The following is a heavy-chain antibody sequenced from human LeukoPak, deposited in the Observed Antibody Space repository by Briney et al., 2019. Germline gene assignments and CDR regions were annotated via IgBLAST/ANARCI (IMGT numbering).Heavy chain of an antibody. CDR3: ARSYTSGNAFDL. J-gene: IGHJ3*01. V-gene: IGHV4-59*10. CDR2: TYTSGNT. Sequence: SETLSLTCAVYGGSFSGYYWSWIRQPPGKGLEWIGRTYTSGNTNYNPSLKSRVTFSLDTSKKQFSLKLSSVTAADTAVYYCARSYTSGNAFDLWGQGTVVTVSS. D-gene: IGHD1-26*01. CDR1: GGSFSGYY.